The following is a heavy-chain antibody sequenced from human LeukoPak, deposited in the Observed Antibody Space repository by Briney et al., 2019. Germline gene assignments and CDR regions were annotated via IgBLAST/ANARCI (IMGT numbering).Heavy chain of an antibody. CDR3: ARIDRYSGYDYDY. CDR2: IYPGDSDT. Sequence: GESLKISCQGSGYSFNGYWIGWVRQMPGKGLEWMGIIYPGDSDTRYSPSFQGQVSISADKSISTAYLQWSSLKASDTAMYYCARIDRYSGYDYDYWGQGTLVTVSS. CDR1: GYSFNGYW. D-gene: IGHD5-12*01. V-gene: IGHV5-51*01. J-gene: IGHJ4*02.